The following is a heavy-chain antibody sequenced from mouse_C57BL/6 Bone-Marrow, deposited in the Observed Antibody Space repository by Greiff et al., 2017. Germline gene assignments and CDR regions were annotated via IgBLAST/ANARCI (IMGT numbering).Heavy chain of an antibody. CDR3: ARDGNYFYYFDY. CDR2: LYPRDGST. Sequence: QVQLKESGPELVKPGASVKLSCKASGYTFTSYDINWVKQRPGQGLEWIGWLYPRDGSTKYNEKFKGKATLTVDTSSSTAYMELHSLTSEDSAVYFCARDGNYFYYFDYWGQGTTLTVSS. J-gene: IGHJ2*01. D-gene: IGHD2-1*01. CDR1: GYTFTSYD. V-gene: IGHV1-85*01.